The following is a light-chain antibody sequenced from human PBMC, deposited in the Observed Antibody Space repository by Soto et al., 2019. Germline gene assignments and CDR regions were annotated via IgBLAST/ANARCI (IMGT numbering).Light chain of an antibody. CDR3: QQTLSFPPT. J-gene: IGKJ1*01. Sequence: DLQMTQSPSSVSASVGDRVTIXXRASQAIDSWVAWYQQKPGEAPKVXIFTGSLLHSGVPPRFSGSGAGTDFTLTISSLQPEDFATYYCQQTLSFPPTFGQGTKVDIK. CDR1: QAIDSW. CDR2: TGS. V-gene: IGKV1-12*01.